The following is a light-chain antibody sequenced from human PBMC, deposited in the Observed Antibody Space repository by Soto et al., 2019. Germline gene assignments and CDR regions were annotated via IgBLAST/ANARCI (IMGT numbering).Light chain of an antibody. J-gene: IGKJ5*01. CDR2: DAS. CDR1: DTINIY. V-gene: IGKV3-11*01. CDR3: QQRSNWPVT. Sequence: VVLTQSPATLSLSPGERATLSSRASDTINIYLAWYQQKPGQAPRLLIYDASNRATGIPARFSGSGSGTDFTLTISSLEPEDFAVYYCQQRSNWPVTFGQGTRLEIK.